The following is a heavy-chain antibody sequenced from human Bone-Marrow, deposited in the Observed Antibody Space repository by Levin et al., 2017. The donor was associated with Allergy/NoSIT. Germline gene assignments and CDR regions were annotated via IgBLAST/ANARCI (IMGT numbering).Heavy chain of an antibody. J-gene: IGHJ4*02. D-gene: IGHD3-3*01. CDR3: AKSWGTFWSGYYLAF. CDR2: ISGSGGTT. Sequence: GESLKISCAASGFTFSSYAMSWVRQAPGKGLEWVSAISGSGGTTYYADSVKGRFTISRDPSKNTLYLQMNRLRAEDTAVYYCAKSWGTFWSGYYLAFWGQGTLVTVSS. V-gene: IGHV3-23*01. CDR1: GFTFSSYA.